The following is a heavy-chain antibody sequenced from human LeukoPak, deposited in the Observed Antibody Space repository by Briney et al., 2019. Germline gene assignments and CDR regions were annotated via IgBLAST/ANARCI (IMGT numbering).Heavy chain of an antibody. CDR3: ARDWNERRGVHLDY. CDR2: VLPFLGTS. V-gene: IGHV1-69*04. CDR1: EVTFRSYV. Sequence: SVKVSCKASEVTFRSYVISWVRQAPGQGPEWLGTVLPFLGTSNYPQKFLGRVTITADKATTTAYMELINLRSDDTAVYYCARDWNERRGVHLDYWGQGTLVTVSS. D-gene: IGHD1-1*01. J-gene: IGHJ4*02.